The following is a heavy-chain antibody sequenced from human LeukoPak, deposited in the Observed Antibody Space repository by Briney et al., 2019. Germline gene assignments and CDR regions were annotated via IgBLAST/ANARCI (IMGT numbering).Heavy chain of an antibody. J-gene: IGHJ4*02. D-gene: IGHD2-21*02. CDR3: AKDLKAHIVVVTAADY. CDR2: ISYDGSNK. CDR1: RFTFSSYG. V-gene: IGHV3-30*18. Sequence: GGSLRLSCAASRFTFSSYGMHWVSQAPGKGLEWVAVISYDGSNKYYADSVKGRFTISRDNSKNTLYLQMNSLRAEDTAVYYCAKDLKAHIVVVTAADYWGQGTLVTVSS.